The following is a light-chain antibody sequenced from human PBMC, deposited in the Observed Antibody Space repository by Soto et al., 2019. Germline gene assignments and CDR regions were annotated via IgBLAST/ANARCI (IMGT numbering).Light chain of an antibody. Sequence: DTQMTQSPSTLSASIGDRVTITCRASQSVSMWLAWFQQKPGKAPRLLISDASNLESGVPSRFSGSGSGTEVNLTISSLQPEDSATYYCQQYNTYLTWAFGQGTKVEIK. J-gene: IGKJ1*01. CDR2: DAS. CDR1: QSVSMW. CDR3: QQYNTYLTWA. V-gene: IGKV1-5*01.